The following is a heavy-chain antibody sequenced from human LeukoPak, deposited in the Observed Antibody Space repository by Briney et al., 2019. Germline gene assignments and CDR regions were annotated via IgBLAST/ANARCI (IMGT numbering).Heavy chain of an antibody. J-gene: IGHJ5*02. D-gene: IGHD4-23*01. CDR3: ATFSYAGNAGGSVGP. V-gene: IGHV3-53*01. CDR1: GFTVSSNS. Sequence: GGSLRLSCTVSGFTVSSNSMSWVRQAPGKGLEWVSFIYSDNTHYSDSVKGRFTISRDNSKNTLYLQMNSLRAEDTAVYYCATFSYAGNAGGSVGPWGQGTLVTVSS. CDR2: IYSDNT.